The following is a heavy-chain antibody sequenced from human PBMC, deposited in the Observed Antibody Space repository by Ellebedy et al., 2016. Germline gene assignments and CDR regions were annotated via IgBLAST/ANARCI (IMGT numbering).Heavy chain of an antibody. CDR1: GFAFSNYV. CDR2: ISGRGDRT. V-gene: IGHV3-23*01. Sequence: GGSLRLSCSASGFAFSNYVLSWVRQAPGKRLEWVSAISGRGDRTYYATSVRGRFTISRDNSKNTVSLQMSSLRAEDTALYYCAKVRYSNDVFEEEYWGQGTQVTVSP. CDR3: AKVRYSNDVFEEEY. D-gene: IGHD4-11*01. J-gene: IGHJ4*02.